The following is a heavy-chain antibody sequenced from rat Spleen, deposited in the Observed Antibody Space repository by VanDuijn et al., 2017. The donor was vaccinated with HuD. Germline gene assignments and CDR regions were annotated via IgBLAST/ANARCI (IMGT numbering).Heavy chain of an antibody. J-gene: IGHJ3*01. D-gene: IGHD1-9*01. Sequence: QVQLKESGPGLVQPSQTLSLTCTVSGFSLSSYGVIWVRQPPGKGLEWMGVIWGNGNTNYNSALKSRLSISRDTSKSQVFLKMNSLQTEDTAIYFCTRGGPYYGYTYGWFAYWGQGTLVTVSS. CDR1: GFSLSSYG. V-gene: IGHV2-13*01. CDR3: TRGGPYYGYTYGWFAY. CDR2: IWGNGNT.